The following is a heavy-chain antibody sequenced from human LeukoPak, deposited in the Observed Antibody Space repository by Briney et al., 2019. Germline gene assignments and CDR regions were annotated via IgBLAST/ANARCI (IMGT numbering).Heavy chain of an antibody. Sequence: GGSLRLSCAASGFTFSSHAMSWVRQAPGMGLEWVSSITGSGSSTFHVDSVKGRFSISRDNSKNMLYLQMNSLRAEDTAIYYYARRSSTLRDFDYWGQGTLVTVSS. J-gene: IGHJ4*02. V-gene: IGHV3-23*01. CDR3: ARRSSTLRDFDY. D-gene: IGHD2-2*01. CDR1: GFTFSSHA. CDR2: ITGSGSST.